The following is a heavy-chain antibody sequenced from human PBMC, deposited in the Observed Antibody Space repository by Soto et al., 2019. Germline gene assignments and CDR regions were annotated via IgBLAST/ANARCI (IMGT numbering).Heavy chain of an antibody. J-gene: IGHJ6*02. V-gene: IGHV1-2*04. Sequence: ASVKVSCKASGYTFTGYYMHWVRQAPGQGLEWMGWINPNSGGTNYAQKFQGWVTMTRDTSISTAYMELSRLRSDDTAVYYCAREDCSGGSCWGGMDVWGQGTTVTVSS. D-gene: IGHD2-15*01. CDR2: INPNSGGT. CDR1: GYTFTGYY. CDR3: AREDCSGGSCWGGMDV.